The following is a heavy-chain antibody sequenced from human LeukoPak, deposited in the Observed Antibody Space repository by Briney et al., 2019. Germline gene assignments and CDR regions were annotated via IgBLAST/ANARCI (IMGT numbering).Heavy chain of an antibody. CDR3: AGQIAAAGTGWFDP. CDR2: IYYRGST. CDR1: GGSISSSSYY. Sequence: SETLSLTCTVSGGSISSSSYYWGWIRQPPGKGLEWIGSIYYRGSTYYNPSLKSRVTISVDTSKNQFSLKLSSVTAADTAVYYCAGQIAAAGTGWFDPWGQGTLVTVSS. D-gene: IGHD6-13*01. V-gene: IGHV4-39*01. J-gene: IGHJ5*02.